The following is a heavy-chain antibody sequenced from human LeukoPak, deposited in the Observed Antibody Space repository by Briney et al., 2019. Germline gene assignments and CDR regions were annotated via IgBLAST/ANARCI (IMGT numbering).Heavy chain of an antibody. CDR2: IYYSGST. Sequence: SETLSLTCTVSGGSISSYYWNWIRQPPGKGLECIGYIYYSGSTNYNPSLKSRVTISVDTSKNQFSLKLSSVTAADTAVYYCARRDYESSGYYYFQYWGQGTLVTVSS. CDR3: ARRDYESSGYYYFQY. D-gene: IGHD3-22*01. V-gene: IGHV4-59*01. J-gene: IGHJ1*01. CDR1: GGSISSYY.